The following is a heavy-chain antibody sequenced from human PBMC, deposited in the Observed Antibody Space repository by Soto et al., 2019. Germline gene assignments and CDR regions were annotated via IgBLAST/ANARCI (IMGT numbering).Heavy chain of an antibody. J-gene: IGHJ5*02. Sequence: SQTLSLTCAISGDSVSSNSAAWNWIRQSPSRGLEWLGRTYYGSKWYNDYAVSVKSRITINPDTSKNQFSLQLNSVTPEDTAVYSSARAYCRGGSCSPWSSWFDPWGPGTLLTISS. D-gene: IGHD2-15*01. CDR1: GDSVSSNSAA. V-gene: IGHV6-1*01. CDR3: ARAYCRGGSCSPWSSWFDP. CDR2: TYYGSKWYN.